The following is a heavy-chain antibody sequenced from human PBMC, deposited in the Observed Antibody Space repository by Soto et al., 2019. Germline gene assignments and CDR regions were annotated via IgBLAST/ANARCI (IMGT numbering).Heavy chain of an antibody. CDR2: IIPIFGTA. Sequence: SVKVSCKASGGTFSSYAISWVRQAPGQGLEWMGGIIPIFGTANYAQKFQGRVTITADESTSTAYMELSSLRSEDTAVYYCARVKKDPLAPHYWGQGTLVTVSS. J-gene: IGHJ4*02. CDR1: GGTFSSYA. V-gene: IGHV1-69*13. D-gene: IGHD1-1*01. CDR3: ARVKKDPLAPHY.